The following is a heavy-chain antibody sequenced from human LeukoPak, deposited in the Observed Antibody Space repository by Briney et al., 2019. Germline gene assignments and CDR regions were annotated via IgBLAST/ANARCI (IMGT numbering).Heavy chain of an antibody. J-gene: IGHJ4*02. D-gene: IGHD6-13*01. CDR1: GYTFTSYD. CDR2: MNPNSGNT. CDR3: ARVGIAAAGDDLGY. V-gene: IGHV1-8*01. Sequence: ASVKVSCKASGYTFTSYDINWVRQATGQGLEWMGWMNPNSGNTGYAQKFQGRATMTRNTSISTAYMELSSLRSEDTAVYYCARVGIAAAGDDLGYWGQGTLVTVSS.